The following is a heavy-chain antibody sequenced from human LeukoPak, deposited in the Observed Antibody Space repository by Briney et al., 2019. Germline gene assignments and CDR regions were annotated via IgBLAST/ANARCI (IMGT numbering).Heavy chain of an antibody. CDR2: VSSDGGTK. CDR3: ATSLGPLTEY. Sequence: GRSLRLSCTASKFTFSNYGMQWVRQAPGKGLEWVAVVSSDGGTKYYADSVKGRFTISRDNSRNTMYLQMNSLRAEDTAVYYCATSLGPLTEYWGQGTLVTVSS. J-gene: IGHJ4*02. V-gene: IGHV3-30*03. CDR1: KFTFSNYG. D-gene: IGHD7-27*01.